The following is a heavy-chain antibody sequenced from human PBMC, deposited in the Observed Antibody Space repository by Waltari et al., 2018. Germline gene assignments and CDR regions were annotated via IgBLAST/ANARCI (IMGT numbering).Heavy chain of an antibody. CDR2: IWYDGRKK. V-gene: IGHV3-33*01. J-gene: IGHJ4*02. CDR3: ARDSVAVPAARHLNY. D-gene: IGHD6-19*01. CDR1: GFTFSSYG. Sequence: QVQLVESGGGVVQPGRSLRLSCAASGFTFSSYGMHWVRPAPGKGLEWVAVIWYDGRKKYNADSVKGRFTISRDNSKKTLYLQMNSLRAEDTAVYYCARDSVAVPAARHLNYWGQGTLVTVSS.